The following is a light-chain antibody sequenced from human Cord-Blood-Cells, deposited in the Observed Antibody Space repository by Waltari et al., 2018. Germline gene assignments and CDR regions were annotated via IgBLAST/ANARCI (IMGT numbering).Light chain of an antibody. CDR3: CSYAGSSTSLYV. J-gene: IGLJ1*01. CDR2: EGS. Sequence: QSALTQPASVSGSPGQSITISCTGTSSDVGSSNHVSWYQQHPGKAPKLMIYEGSKRPSGVSNRFSGSKSGNTASLTISGLQAEDEADYYCCSYAGSSTSLYVFGTGTKVTVL. V-gene: IGLV2-23*01. CDR1: SSDVGSSNH.